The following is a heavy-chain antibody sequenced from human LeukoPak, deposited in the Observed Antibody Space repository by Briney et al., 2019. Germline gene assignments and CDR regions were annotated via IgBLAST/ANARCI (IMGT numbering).Heavy chain of an antibody. D-gene: IGHD3-22*01. CDR1: GFTFSSYG. CDR2: IWYDGSNK. CDR3: ARDEGAYYYDSSGSLAFDI. V-gene: IGHV3-33*01. J-gene: IGHJ3*02. Sequence: PGRSLSLSCAASGFTFSSYGLHWVRQAPGKGLEWVAVIWYDGSNKYYADSVTGRFTISRDNSQNTLYLQMNSLRAEDTAVYYCARDEGAYYYDSSGSLAFDIWYQGTMVTVSS.